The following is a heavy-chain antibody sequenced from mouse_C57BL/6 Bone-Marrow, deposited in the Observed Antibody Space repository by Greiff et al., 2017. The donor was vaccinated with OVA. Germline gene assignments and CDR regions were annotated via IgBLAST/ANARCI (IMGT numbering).Heavy chain of an antibody. V-gene: IGHV1-4*01. CDR3: ALITTVVAFDY. J-gene: IGHJ2*01. CDR1: GYTFTSYT. CDR2: INPSSGYT. D-gene: IGHD1-1*01. Sequence: QVHAKQSGAELARPGASVKMSCKASGYTFTSYTMHWVKQRPGQGLEWIGYINPSSGYTKYNQKFKDKATLTADKSSSTAYMQLSSLTSEDSAVYYCALITTVVAFDYWGQGTTLTVSS.